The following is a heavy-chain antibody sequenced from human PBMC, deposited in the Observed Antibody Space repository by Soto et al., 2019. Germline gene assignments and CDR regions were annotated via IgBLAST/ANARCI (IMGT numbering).Heavy chain of an antibody. Sequence: PSETLSLTCAVYDGSFSGYYWSWIRQPPGKGLEWIGEIFHGGSTDYSPSLKSRVTISVDTSKKQFSLELRFVTAADTALYYCARPHYDSNTFYSFFDYWGQGTLVTVSS. J-gene: IGHJ4*02. CDR1: DGSFSGYY. CDR2: IFHGGST. V-gene: IGHV4-34*12. D-gene: IGHD3-22*01. CDR3: ARPHYDSNTFYSFFDY.